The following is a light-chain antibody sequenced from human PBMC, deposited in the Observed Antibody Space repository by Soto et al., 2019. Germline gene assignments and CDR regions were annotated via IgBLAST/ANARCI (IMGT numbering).Light chain of an antibody. V-gene: IGKV1-33*01. J-gene: IGKJ3*01. CDR3: QQYDNLFC. CDR2: DAS. CDR1: QDTRNY. Sequence: DIQMTQSPSPLSASVGDRVTITCQASQDTRNYLNWYQQKAGKAPKLLIYDASTLEPWVPSRFSGSGPGADLTSTINSSHPEDIATDYRQQYDNLFCLGTGTKVDIK.